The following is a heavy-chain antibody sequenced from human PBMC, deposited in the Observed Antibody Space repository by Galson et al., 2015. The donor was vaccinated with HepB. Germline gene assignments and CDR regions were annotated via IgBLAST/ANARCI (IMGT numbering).Heavy chain of an antibody. CDR1: GFSVNINY. Sequence: SLRLSCAASGFSVNINYMTCVRQSPGKGLEWVSLIYSDGRTYSADSVKGRFTISRDNSKNTLYLRLTGLRVEDTAVYYCARGQIQGDDYFDCWGQGTLVTVSS. V-gene: IGHV3-66*01. CDR3: ARGQIQGDDYFDC. J-gene: IGHJ4*02. CDR2: IYSDGRT. D-gene: IGHD5-18*01.